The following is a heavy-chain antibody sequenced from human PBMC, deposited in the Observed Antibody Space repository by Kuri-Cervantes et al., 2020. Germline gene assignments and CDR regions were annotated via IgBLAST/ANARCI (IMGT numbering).Heavy chain of an antibody. D-gene: IGHD3-22*01. CDR2: VLYRGNT. CDR3: ARESYDSSGYYPSRNRYYYYMDV. CDR1: GGSVSRSNYY. Sequence: SETLSLTCAVYGGSVSRSNYYWGWVRQTPGKGLEWVASVLYRGNTYYSPSLKRRVTISVDASNNQFSLKLSSVTAADTAVYYCARESYDSSGYYPSRNRYYYYMDVWGKGTTVTVSS. V-gene: IGHV4-39*02. J-gene: IGHJ6*03.